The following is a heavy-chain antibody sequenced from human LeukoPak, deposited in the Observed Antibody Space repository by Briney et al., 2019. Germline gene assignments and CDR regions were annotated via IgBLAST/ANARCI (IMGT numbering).Heavy chain of an antibody. CDR1: GFTFSSYG. D-gene: IGHD6-13*01. CDR2: IRYDGSNK. V-gene: IGHV3-30*02. CDR3: AKALVRYYYYMDV. Sequence: PGGSLRLSCAASGFTFSSYGMHWVRQAPGKGLEWVAFIRYDGSNKYYADSVKGRFTISRDNSKNTLYLQMNSLRAEDTAVYYCAKALVRYYYYMDVWGKGTTVTISS. J-gene: IGHJ6*03.